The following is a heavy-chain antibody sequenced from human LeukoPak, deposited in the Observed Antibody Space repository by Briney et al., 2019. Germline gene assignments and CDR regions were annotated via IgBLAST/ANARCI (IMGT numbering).Heavy chain of an antibody. D-gene: IGHD1-1*01. Sequence: GGSLRLSCAASGLTFSNAWMSSVRQAPGKGLEWLGRIKSKTDDGPTDHAAPAKGRFTITRDDSKNTLYLQLNSLKIEDTALYYCTTDPRNGYFFDYWGQGTQVTVSS. CDR2: IKSKTDDGPT. CDR1: GLTFSNAW. CDR3: TTDPRNGYFFDY. V-gene: IGHV3-15*05. J-gene: IGHJ4*02.